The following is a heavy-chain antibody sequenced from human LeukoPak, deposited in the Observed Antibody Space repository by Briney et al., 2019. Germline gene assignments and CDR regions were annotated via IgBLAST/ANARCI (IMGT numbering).Heavy chain of an antibody. J-gene: IGHJ4*02. Sequence: GGSLRLSCAVPGFTFSSYSMNWVRQAPGKGLEWVSSISSSSSYIYYADSVKGRFTISRDNAKNSLYLQMNSLRAEDTAVYYCASAPYSSFDYWGQGTLVTVSS. CDR3: ASAPYSSFDY. CDR1: GFTFSSYS. V-gene: IGHV3-21*01. CDR2: ISSSSSYI. D-gene: IGHD6-13*01.